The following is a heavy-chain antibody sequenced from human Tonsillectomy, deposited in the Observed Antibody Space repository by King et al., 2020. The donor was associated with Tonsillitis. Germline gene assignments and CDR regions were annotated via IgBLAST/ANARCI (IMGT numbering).Heavy chain of an antibody. CDR2: ISWDGAK. CDR3: AHGWERPMAFSY. Sequence: TLKESGSTLVKPTQTLTLTCTFSGFSLNIAGVGVGWIRQPPGKALEWLAFISWDGAKRYSPSLKNRLTITKDTSKSQVVLTMTNMDPMDTGTYFCAHGWERPMAFSYGGQGTLVTVSS. D-gene: IGHD1-26*01. V-gene: IGHV2-5*02. CDR1: GFSLNIAGVG. J-gene: IGHJ4*02.